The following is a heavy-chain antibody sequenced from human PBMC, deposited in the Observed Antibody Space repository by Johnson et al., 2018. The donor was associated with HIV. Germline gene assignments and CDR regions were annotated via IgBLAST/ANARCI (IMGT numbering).Heavy chain of an antibody. CDR2: ISWNSGSI. V-gene: IGHV3-9*01. D-gene: IGHD3-22*01. Sequence: VQLVESGGGLVQPGRSLRLSCAASEFTFDDYAMHWVRQAPGKGLEWVSGISWNSGSIGYADSVKGRFTISRDNAKNSLYLQMNSLRAEDRVLSYCAKGQSRGLGGAFDIWGQGTMVTVSS. CDR1: EFTFDDYA. J-gene: IGHJ3*02. CDR3: AKGQSRGLGGAFDI.